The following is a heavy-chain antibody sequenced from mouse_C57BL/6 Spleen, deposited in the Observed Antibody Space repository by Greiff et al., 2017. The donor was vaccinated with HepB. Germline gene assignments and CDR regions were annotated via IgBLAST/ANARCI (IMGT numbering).Heavy chain of an antibody. CDR2: IYPGDGDT. CDR1: GYAFSSYW. Sequence: VQLKESGAELVKPGASVKISCKASGYAFSSYWMNWVKQRPGKGLEWIGQIYPGDGDTNYNGKFKGKATLTADKSSSTAYMQLSSLTSEDSAVYFCARGYYGPYAMDYWGQGTSVTVSS. D-gene: IGHD1-1*01. V-gene: IGHV1-80*01. CDR3: ARGYYGPYAMDY. J-gene: IGHJ4*01.